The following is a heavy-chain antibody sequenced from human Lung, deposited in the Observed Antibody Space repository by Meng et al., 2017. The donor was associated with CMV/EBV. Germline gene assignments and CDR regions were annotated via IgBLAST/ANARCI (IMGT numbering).Heavy chain of an antibody. J-gene: IGHJ6*02. V-gene: IGHV3-11*01. CDR1: GFIFSDYY. CDR3: ARVLLDVRGWYYEGMDF. Sequence: GGSXRLXCAASGFIFSDYYMTWIRQAPGKGLEGIAYISASYAVDYADSLKGRFTISRDNAKNSLHLQMNSLRVEDTAVYYCARVLLDVRGWYYEGMDFLGQGXTVTVSS. CDR2: ISASYAV. D-gene: IGHD3-16*01.